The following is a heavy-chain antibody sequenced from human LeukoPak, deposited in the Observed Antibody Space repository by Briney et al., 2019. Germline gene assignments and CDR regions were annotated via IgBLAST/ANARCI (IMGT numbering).Heavy chain of an antibody. D-gene: IGHD3-3*01. J-gene: IGHJ3*02. CDR3: ASYYFTIFGVGAFDI. CDR2: IYTSGST. CDR1: GGSISSYY. V-gene: IGHV4-4*07. Sequence: PPETLSLTCTVSGGSISSYYWSWIRQPAGKGLEWIGRIYTSGSTNYNPSLKSRVTISVDTSKNQFSLKLSSVTAADTAVYYCASYYFTIFGVGAFDIWGQGTMVTVSS.